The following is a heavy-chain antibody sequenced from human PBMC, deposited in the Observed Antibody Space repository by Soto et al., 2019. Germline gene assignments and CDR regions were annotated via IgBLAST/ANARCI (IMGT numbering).Heavy chain of an antibody. D-gene: IGHD3-16*01. V-gene: IGHV1-3*01. CDR3: ARRAIMGTYYYYGMDV. CDR1: GYTFTSYA. CDR2: INAGNGNT. Sequence: ASVKVSCKASGYTFTSYAMHWVRQAPGQRLEWMGWINAGNGNTKYSQKFQGRVTITRDTSASTAYMELSSLRSEDTAVYYCARRAIMGTYYYYGMDVWGQGTTVTVSS. J-gene: IGHJ6*02.